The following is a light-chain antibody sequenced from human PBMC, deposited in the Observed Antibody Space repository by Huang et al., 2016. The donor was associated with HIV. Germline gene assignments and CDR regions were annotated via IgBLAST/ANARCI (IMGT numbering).Light chain of an antibody. J-gene: IGKJ1*01. V-gene: IGKV1-6*02. CDR3: LQDFTYPRT. CDR2: AAS. CDR1: QDITND. Sequence: AIQLTPSPSSLSASVGDRVTITCRASQDITNDLGWYQQKPGKAPKLLISAASTLRGGVPSRFSGSGSGTDFTLTISSLQPEDFATYFCLQDFTYPRTFGQGTRVEI.